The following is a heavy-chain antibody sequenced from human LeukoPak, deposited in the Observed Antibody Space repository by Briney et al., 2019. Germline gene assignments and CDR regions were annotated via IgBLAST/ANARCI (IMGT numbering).Heavy chain of an antibody. CDR1: GGSISSSSYY. Sequence: PSETLSLTCTVSGGSISSSSYYWGWIRQPPGKGLEWIGSIYYSGSTYYNPSLKSRVTISVDTSKNQFSLKLSSVTAADTAVYYCARGKRGHNDYWGQGTLVTVSS. CDR3: ARGKRGHNDY. V-gene: IGHV4-39*01. D-gene: IGHD3-10*01. J-gene: IGHJ4*02. CDR2: IYYSGST.